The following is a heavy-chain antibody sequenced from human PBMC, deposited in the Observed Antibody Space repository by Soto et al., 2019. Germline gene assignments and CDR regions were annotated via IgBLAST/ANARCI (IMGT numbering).Heavy chain of an antibody. Sequence: EVQLLESGGGLVQPGGSLRLSCAASGFTFSSYAMSWVRQAPGKGLEWVSAISGSGGSTYYADSVKGRFTISRDNFKNTLYLQMNSLRAEDTAVYYCAKDRCGSTSCYWHHWFDPWGQGTLVTVSS. J-gene: IGHJ5*02. V-gene: IGHV3-23*01. CDR3: AKDRCGSTSCYWHHWFDP. D-gene: IGHD2-2*01. CDR2: ISGSGGST. CDR1: GFTFSSYA.